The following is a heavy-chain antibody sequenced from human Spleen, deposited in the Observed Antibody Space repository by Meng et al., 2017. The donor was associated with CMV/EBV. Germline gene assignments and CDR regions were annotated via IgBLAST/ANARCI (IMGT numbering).Heavy chain of an antibody. Sequence: PGFTVSDNYMSWVRQAPGKGLEWVSVIYSGGTTYYPDSVKGRFTISRDNSKNTLYLQMNSLRPEDTAVYYCARDFGNTYGWFHFDYWGQGTLVTVSS. J-gene: IGHJ4*02. V-gene: IGHV3-53*01. CDR3: ARDFGNTYGWFHFDY. CDR2: IYSGGTT. D-gene: IGHD5-18*01. CDR1: GFTVSDNY.